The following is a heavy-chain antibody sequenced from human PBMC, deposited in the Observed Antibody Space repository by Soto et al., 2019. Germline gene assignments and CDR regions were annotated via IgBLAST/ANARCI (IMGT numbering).Heavy chain of an antibody. CDR1: GGYISSSSYY. CDR2: IYYSGST. CDR3: ARQVVVAATLVPPFDY. V-gene: IGHV4-39*01. J-gene: IGHJ4*02. Sequence: QLLESGPGLVKPSETLSLTCTVSGGYISSSSYYWGWIRQPPGKWLEWIGSIYYSGSTYYNPSLKSRVTISVDTSKNQFSLKLSSVTAADTAVYYCARQVVVAATLVPPFDYWGQGTLVTVSS. D-gene: IGHD2-15*01.